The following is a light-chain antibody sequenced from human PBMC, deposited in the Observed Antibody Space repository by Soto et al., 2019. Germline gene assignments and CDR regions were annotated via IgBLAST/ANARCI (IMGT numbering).Light chain of an antibody. CDR3: GTWDSSLSAGV. CDR2: ENN. J-gene: IGLJ1*01. Sequence: QSALTQPASVSGSPGQSITISCTGTSSDVGGYNYVSWYQQLPGTAPKLLIYENNKRPSGIPDRFSGSKSGTSATLGITGLQTGDEADYYCGTWDSSLSAGVFGTGTKLTVL. V-gene: IGLV1-51*02. CDR1: SSDVGGYNY.